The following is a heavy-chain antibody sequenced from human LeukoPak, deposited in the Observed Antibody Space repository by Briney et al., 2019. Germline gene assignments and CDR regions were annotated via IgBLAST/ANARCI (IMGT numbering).Heavy chain of an antibody. CDR3: ARLSRGGNYYFDY. Sequence: SETLSPTCTVSGGSISSGTYYWGWIRQPPGKGLEWIGFIYYGGSTYYNPSLKSRVTMSVDTSRNQFSLALSSVTAADTAVYYCARLSRGGNYYFDYWGQGTLITVSS. D-gene: IGHD4-23*01. J-gene: IGHJ4*02. CDR1: GGSISSGTYY. CDR2: IYYGGST. V-gene: IGHV4-39*01.